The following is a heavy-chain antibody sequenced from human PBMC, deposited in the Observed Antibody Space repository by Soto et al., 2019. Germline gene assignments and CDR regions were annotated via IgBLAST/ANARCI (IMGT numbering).Heavy chain of an antibody. CDR2: ISGSGGST. D-gene: IGHD5-12*01. Sequence: PGGSLRLSCAASGFTFSSYAMSWVRQAPGKGLEWVSAISGSGGSTYYADSVKGRFTISRDNSKNTLYLQMNSLRAEDTAVYYRAKRLLQWLRLSPPDYWGQGTLVTVSS. CDR1: GFTFSSYA. CDR3: AKRLLQWLRLSPPDY. V-gene: IGHV3-23*01. J-gene: IGHJ4*02.